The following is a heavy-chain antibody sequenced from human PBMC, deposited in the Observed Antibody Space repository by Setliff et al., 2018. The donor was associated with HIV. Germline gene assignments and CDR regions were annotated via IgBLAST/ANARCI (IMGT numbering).Heavy chain of an antibody. V-gene: IGHV2-70*11. CDR2: IDWDDDK. Sequence: SGPTLVNPTQTLTLTCTFSGFSLSTGGMSVNWIRQSPGKALEWLARIDWDDDKYYNTSLKTRLSVSKDTYRSQVVLIMTNMDPVDTATYFCARILFGGGLDSWGPGTLVTVSS. CDR3: ARILFGGGLDS. CDR1: GFSLSTGGMS. D-gene: IGHD2-15*01. J-gene: IGHJ4*02.